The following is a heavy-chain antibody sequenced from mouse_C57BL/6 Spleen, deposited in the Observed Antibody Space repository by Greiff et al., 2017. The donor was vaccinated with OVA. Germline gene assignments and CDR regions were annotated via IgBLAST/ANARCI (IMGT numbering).Heavy chain of an antibody. CDR1: GYAFSSYW. V-gene: IGHV1-80*01. CDR3: ARKGTAQWFAY. J-gene: IGHJ3*01. D-gene: IGHD3-2*02. Sequence: QVHVKQSGAELVKPGASVKISCKASGYAFSSYWMNWVKQRPGKGLEWIGQIYPGDGDTNYNGKFKGKATLTADKSSSTAYMQLSSLTSEDSAVYFCARKGTAQWFAYWGQGTLVTVSA. CDR2: IYPGDGDT.